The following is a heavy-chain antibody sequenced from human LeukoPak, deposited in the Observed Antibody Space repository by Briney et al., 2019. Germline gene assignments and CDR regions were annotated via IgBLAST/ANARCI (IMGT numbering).Heavy chain of an antibody. J-gene: IGHJ4*02. CDR1: GGSISSSSYY. D-gene: IGHD3-10*01. CDR3: ARDLRITMVRGDHFDY. Sequence: PSESLSLTCTVSGGSISSSSYYWGWIRQPPGKGLEWIGSIYYSGSTYYNPSLKSRVTISVDTSKNHFSLNLSSVTAADTAVYYCARDLRITMVRGDHFDYWGQGTLVTVSS. CDR2: IYYSGST. V-gene: IGHV4-39*07.